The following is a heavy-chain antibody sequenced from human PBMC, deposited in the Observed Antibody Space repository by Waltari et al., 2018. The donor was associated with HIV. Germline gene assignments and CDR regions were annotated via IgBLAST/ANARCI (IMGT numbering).Heavy chain of an antibody. V-gene: IGHV3-74*01. CDR1: GFSVTNYW. J-gene: IGHJ4*02. CDR2: INIDGRTI. D-gene: IGHD3-3*01. CDR3: SRDTFGEYDF. Sequence: EVQLVQSGGGLIKPGGSLRLSCAASGFSVTNYWMHWVRQSPGKGLVGVSRINIDGRTIDYADSGKGRFTISRDSAKNTPSLQMNSLREEDTAVYYCSRDTFGEYDFWGQGALVTVSS.